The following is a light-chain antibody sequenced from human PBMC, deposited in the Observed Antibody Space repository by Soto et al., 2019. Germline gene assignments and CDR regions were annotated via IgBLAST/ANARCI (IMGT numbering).Light chain of an antibody. J-gene: IGKJ4*01. Sequence: EIVLTQSPATLSLSPGERATLSCRASQSVSSYLAWYQQKPGQAPRLLIYDASNRATGIPARFSGSVSVTDFTLTISSLEPEDCAVYYCQQRSNWTFGGGTKVEIK. CDR3: QQRSNWT. CDR2: DAS. V-gene: IGKV3-11*01. CDR1: QSVSSY.